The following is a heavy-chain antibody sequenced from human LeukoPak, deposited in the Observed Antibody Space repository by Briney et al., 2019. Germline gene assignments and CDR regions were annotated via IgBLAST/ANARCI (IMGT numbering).Heavy chain of an antibody. CDR2: IYTIGSI. V-gene: IGHV4-61*02. CDR3: ARETFSPYRFDP. Sequence: PSLTLSLTCTVSGELISSKSHYWSWIRQPAGKGLEWIGRIYTIGSIHYSPSLRSRVTISIDTSKNQFSLKLSSVAAADTAVYYCARETFSPYRFDPWGQGILVTVSS. CDR1: GELISSKSHY. J-gene: IGHJ5*02. D-gene: IGHD3-16*01.